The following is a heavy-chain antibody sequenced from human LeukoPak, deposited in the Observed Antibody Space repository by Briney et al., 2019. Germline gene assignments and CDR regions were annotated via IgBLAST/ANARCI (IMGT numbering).Heavy chain of an antibody. V-gene: IGHV3-23*01. D-gene: IGHD3-22*01. CDR3: AKDPRTWTYYYDSSGYYFDY. CDR2: ISGSGGST. J-gene: IGHJ4*02. Sequence: GGSLRLSCAASGFTFSSYAMSWVRQAPGKGLEWVSAISGSGGSTYYADSVKGRFTISRDNSKNTLYLQMNSLRAEDTAVYYCAKDPRTWTYYYDSSGYYFDYGGQGTLVTVS. CDR1: GFTFSSYA.